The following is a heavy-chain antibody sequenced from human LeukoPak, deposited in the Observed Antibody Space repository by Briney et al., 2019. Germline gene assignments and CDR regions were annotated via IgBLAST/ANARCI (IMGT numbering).Heavy chain of an antibody. V-gene: IGHV4-31*03. J-gene: IGHJ4*02. Sequence: SETLSLTCTVSGGSISSGGYFWTCIRQHPGKGLEWIGYINSGGSTFHNPSLKSRVTISVDTSKNKFSLKLSSVTAADTAVYYCAKADNLNAFDYWGQGTLLTVSS. CDR2: INSGGST. CDR1: GGSISSGGYF. D-gene: IGHD1-1*01. CDR3: AKADNLNAFDY.